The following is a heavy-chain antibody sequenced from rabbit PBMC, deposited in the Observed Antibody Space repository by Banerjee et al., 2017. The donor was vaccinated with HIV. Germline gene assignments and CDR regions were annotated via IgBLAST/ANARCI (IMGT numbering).Heavy chain of an antibody. Sequence: QSLEESGGDLVKPGASLTLTCTASGFSFSSSYWICWVRQAPGTGLEWIACIYAGSSGSTYYASWAKGRFTISKTSSTTVTLQMTSLTAADTATYFCARVRFTIVVAGVNLWGQGTLVTVS. CDR1: GFSFSSSYW. CDR2: IYAGSSGST. V-gene: IGHV1S40*01. D-gene: IGHD4-1*01. CDR3: ARVRFTIVVAGVNL. J-gene: IGHJ4*01.